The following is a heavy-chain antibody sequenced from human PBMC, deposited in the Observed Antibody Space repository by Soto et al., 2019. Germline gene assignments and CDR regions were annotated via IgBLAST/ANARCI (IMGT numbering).Heavy chain of an antibody. V-gene: IGHV3-9*01. CDR1: GFTFDDYA. CDR2: INWNSGSI. Sequence: DVQLVVSGGGLVQPGRSLRLSCAASGFTFDDYAMHWVRQVPGKGLEWVSGINWNSGSIGYGDSVKGRFAISRDNAKNSLHLQMNSLSAEDTAFYYCVKDESINWYSGHFRHWGQGTLVTVSS. D-gene: IGHD6-13*01. J-gene: IGHJ1*01. CDR3: VKDESINWYSGHFRH.